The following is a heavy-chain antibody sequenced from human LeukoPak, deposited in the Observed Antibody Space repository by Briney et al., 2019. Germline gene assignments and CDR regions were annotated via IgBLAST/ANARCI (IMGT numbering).Heavy chain of an antibody. V-gene: IGHV1-2*02. Sequence: ASVKVSCKASGYTFTGYCMHWVRQAPGQGLEWMGWINPNSGGTNYAQKFQGRVTMTRGTSISTAYMELSRLRSDDTAVYYCARDFDAYYYYMDVWGKGTTVTVSS. J-gene: IGHJ6*03. CDR1: GYTFTGYC. CDR3: ARDFDAYYYYMDV. D-gene: IGHD3-9*01. CDR2: INPNSGGT.